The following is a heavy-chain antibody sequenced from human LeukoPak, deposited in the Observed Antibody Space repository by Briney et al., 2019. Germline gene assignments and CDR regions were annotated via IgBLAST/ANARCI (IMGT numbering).Heavy chain of an antibody. CDR2: INPNSGGT. CDR3: ARALPLYCSSTSCYTEYFQH. V-gene: IGHV1-2*02. CDR1: GGTFSSYA. J-gene: IGHJ1*01. D-gene: IGHD2-2*02. Sequence: ASVKVSCKASGGTFSSYAISWVRQAPGQGLEWMGWINPNSGGTNYAQKFQGRVTMTRDTSISTAYMELSRLRSDDTAVYYCARALPLYCSSTSCYTEYFQHWGQGTLVTVSS.